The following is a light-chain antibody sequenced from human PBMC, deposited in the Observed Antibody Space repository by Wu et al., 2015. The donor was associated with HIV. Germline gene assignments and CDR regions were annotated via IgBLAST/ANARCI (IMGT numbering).Light chain of an antibody. J-gene: IGKJ4*01. Sequence: EIMLTQSPGTLSLSPGERATLSCRASLSVNSNYLAWYQQKPGQAPRLLIFGAANRATGIPDRFSGSGSGADFTLTISRLEPEDFAVYFCQLYGHSLLFGGGSKLEIK. CDR3: QLYGHSLL. CDR2: GAA. V-gene: IGKV3-20*01. CDR1: LSVNSNY.